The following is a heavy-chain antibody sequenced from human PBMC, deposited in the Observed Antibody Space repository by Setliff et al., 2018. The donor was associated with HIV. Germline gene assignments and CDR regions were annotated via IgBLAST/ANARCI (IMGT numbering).Heavy chain of an antibody. D-gene: IGHD3-22*01. CDR3: AKLDYYDYSGSWARKVAIDF. Sequence: LRLSCAASGLTLSNPAMTWVRRRPGRGLEWVSLIQSGGIMYYADSVKGRFTISRDNSNNTLSLQMSSLRAEDTALYYCAKLDYYDYSGSWARKVAIDFWGRGTMVTVSS. V-gene: IGHV3-23*01. J-gene: IGHJ3*01. CDR1: GLTLSNPA. CDR2: IQSGGIM.